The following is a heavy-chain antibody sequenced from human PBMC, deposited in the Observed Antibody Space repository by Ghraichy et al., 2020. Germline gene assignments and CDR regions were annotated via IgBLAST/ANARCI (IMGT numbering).Heavy chain of an antibody. D-gene: IGHD6-13*01. CDR1: GFTFSSYA. CDR3: AKYSSSWNFDY. V-gene: IGHV3-23*01. Sequence: LSLTCAASGFTFSSYAMSWVRQAPGKGLEWVSAISGSGGSTYYADSVKGRFTISRDNSKNTLYLQMNSLRAEDTAVYYCAKYSSSWNFDYWGQGTLVTVSS. J-gene: IGHJ4*02. CDR2: ISGSGGST.